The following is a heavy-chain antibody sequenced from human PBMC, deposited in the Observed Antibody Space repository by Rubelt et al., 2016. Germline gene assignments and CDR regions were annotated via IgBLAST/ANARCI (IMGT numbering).Heavy chain of an antibody. CDR2: ISYDGTNK. J-gene: IGHJ4*02. CDR1: A. CDR3: ARDLGRYCSSTSCYSDY. D-gene: IGHD2-2*02. Sequence: AMHWVRQAPGKGLEWVAIISYDGTNKYYADSVKGRFTISRDNSKNTLYLQMNSLRAEDTAVYYCARDLGRYCSSTSCYSDYWGQGTLVTVSS. V-gene: IGHV3-30*04.